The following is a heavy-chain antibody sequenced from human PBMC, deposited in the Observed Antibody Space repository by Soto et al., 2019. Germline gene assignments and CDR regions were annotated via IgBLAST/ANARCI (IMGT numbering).Heavy chain of an antibody. CDR3: ARGLYSSSSRNYYGMDV. D-gene: IGHD6-6*01. CDR1: GYTFTSYG. J-gene: IGHJ6*02. Sequence: QVQLVQSGAEVKKPGASVKVSCKASGYTFTSYGISWVRQAPGQGLEWMGWISAYNGNTNYAQKLQGRVTMTTDTSTRTAYMELRSRRYDDTAVYYCARGLYSSSSRNYYGMDVWGQGTTVTVSS. CDR2: ISAYNGNT. V-gene: IGHV1-18*01.